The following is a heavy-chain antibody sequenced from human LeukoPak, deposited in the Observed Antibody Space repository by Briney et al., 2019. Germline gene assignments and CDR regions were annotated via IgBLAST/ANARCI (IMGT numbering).Heavy chain of an antibody. CDR2: ISGNGDIT. Sequence: PGGSLRLSCAASGFTFSSYAMSWVRQAPEKGLEWVSAISGNGDITYYADTVKGRFSGSRDNSKNTLYLQLNSLRAEDTAVYYCAKDLRGTLSSRGAFEYWGQGNLLTVSS. V-gene: IGHV3-23*01. CDR1: GFTFSSYA. CDR3: AKDLRGTLSSRGAFEY. D-gene: IGHD1-1*01. J-gene: IGHJ4*02.